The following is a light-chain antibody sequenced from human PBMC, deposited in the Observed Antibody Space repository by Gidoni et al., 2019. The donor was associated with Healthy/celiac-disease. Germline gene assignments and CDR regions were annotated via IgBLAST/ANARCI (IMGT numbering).Light chain of an antibody. Sequence: DIVMTQSPDSLAVSLGERATINCKSSQSVLYSSNNKNYLAWYQQKPGQPPKLLIYWASTRESGVPDRFSGSGSGTDFTLTISSLQAEDVAVYYCQQYYSTPLTFXGXTKV. J-gene: IGKJ4*01. CDR2: WAS. CDR1: QSVLYSSNNKNY. CDR3: QQYYSTPLT. V-gene: IGKV4-1*01.